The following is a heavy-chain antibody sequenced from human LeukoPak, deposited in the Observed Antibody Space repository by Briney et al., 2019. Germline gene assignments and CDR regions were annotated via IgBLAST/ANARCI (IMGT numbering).Heavy chain of an antibody. V-gene: IGHV3-48*01. CDR3: AKDALESAAFDY. CDR1: GFTFSSYS. CDR2: ISSGSSTI. J-gene: IGHJ4*02. D-gene: IGHD5-24*01. Sequence: GGSLRLSCAASGFTFSSYSMNWVRQAPGKGLEWVAYISSGSSTIYYADSVKGRFTISRDNSKNTLYLQMNSLRAEDTAVYYCAKDALESAAFDYWGQGTLVTVSS.